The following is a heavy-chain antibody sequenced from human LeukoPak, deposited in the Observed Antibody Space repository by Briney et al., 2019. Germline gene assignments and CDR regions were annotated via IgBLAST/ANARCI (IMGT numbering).Heavy chain of an antibody. J-gene: IGHJ4*02. CDR3: ARDRWWEPTDFSFDY. Sequence: ASVKVSCKASGYTFTSYAMHWVRQAPGQRLEWMGWINAGNDNTKYSQKFQGRVTTTRDTSASTAYMELSSLRSEDTAVYYCARDRWWEPTDFSFDYWGQGTLVTVSS. D-gene: IGHD1-26*01. CDR1: GYTFTSYA. V-gene: IGHV1-3*01. CDR2: INAGNDNT.